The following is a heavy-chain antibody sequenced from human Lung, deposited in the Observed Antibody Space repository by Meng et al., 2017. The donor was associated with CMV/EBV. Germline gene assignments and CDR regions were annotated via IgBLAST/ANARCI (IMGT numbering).Heavy chain of an antibody. CDR1: GYTFTSYD. D-gene: IGHD2/OR15-2a*01. J-gene: IGHJ6*01. CDR2: MNPNNGNT. Sequence: ASXXVSXKASGYTFTSYDINWVRQATGQGLEWMGWMNPNNGNTGYAQKFQGRVTITRDSSINTAYMELSSLRSEDTAVYYCAREGVGVSMGAMDVWGQGNTV. CDR3: AREGVGVSMGAMDV. V-gene: IGHV1-8*03.